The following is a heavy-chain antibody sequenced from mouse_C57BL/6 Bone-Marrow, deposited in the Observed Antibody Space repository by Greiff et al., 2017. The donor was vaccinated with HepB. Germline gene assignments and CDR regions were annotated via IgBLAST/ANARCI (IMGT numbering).Heavy chain of an antibody. V-gene: IGHV1-26*01. CDR3: ARRGSTVVAKDYAMDY. CDR1: GYTFTDYY. Sequence: VQLQQSGPELVKPGASVKISCKASGYTFTDYYMNWVKQSHGKSLEWIGDINPNNGGTSYNQKFKGKATLTVDKSSSTAYMELRSLTSEDSAVYYCARRGSTVVAKDYAMDYWGQGTSVTVSS. CDR2: INPNNGGT. J-gene: IGHJ4*01. D-gene: IGHD1-1*01.